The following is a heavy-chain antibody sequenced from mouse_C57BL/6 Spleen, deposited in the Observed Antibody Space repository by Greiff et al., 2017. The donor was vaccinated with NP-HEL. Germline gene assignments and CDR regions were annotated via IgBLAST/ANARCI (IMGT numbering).Heavy chain of an antibody. CDR1: GYAFSSSW. J-gene: IGHJ2*01. V-gene: IGHV1-82*01. D-gene: IGHD2-2*01. CDR3: ATMGGYPSYYFDY. CDR2: IYPGDGDT. Sequence: VQLVESGPELVKPGASVKISCKASGYAFSSSWMNWVKQRPGKGLEWIGRIYPGDGDTNYNGKFKGKATLTADKSSSTAYMQLSSLTSEDSAVYFCATMGGYPSYYFDYWGQGTTLTVSS.